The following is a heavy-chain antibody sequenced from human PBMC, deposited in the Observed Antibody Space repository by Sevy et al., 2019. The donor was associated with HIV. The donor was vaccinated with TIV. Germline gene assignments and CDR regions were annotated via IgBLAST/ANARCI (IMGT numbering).Heavy chain of an antibody. CDR3: ARDFCSGGSCYSAFVY. Sequence: ASVKVSCKASGYTFNNYIMYWVRQAPGQSLECVGWVNTRTGDTKYSQKFQGRVSISSDTSASATYMEFNTLGSEGTAVYYCARDFCSGGSCYSAFVYWGQGTLVPVSS. V-gene: IGHV1-3*04. J-gene: IGHJ4*02. CDR2: VNTRTGDT. CDR1: GYTFNNYI. D-gene: IGHD2-15*01.